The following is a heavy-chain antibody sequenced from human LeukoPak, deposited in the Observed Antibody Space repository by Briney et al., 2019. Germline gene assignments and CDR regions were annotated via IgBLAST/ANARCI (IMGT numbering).Heavy chain of an antibody. J-gene: IGHJ4*02. CDR1: GFTFDDYA. D-gene: IGHD3-9*01. V-gene: IGHV3-9*01. CDR2: ISWNSGSI. Sequence: PGRSLRLSCAAPGFTFDDYAMHWVRQAPGKGLEWVSGISWNSGSIGYADSVKGRFTISRDNAKNSLYLQMNSLRAEDTALYYCAKDMAPLGYDILTGYDYWGQGTLVTVSS. CDR3: AKDMAPLGYDILTGYDY.